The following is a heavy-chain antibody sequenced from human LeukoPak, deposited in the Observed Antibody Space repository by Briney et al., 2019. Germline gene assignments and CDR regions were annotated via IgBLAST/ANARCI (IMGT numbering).Heavy chain of an antibody. V-gene: IGHV3-23*01. D-gene: IGHD3-22*01. Sequence: PGGSLRLSCAASGFTFSSYAMSWVRQAPGKGLEWVSAISGSGGSTYYADSVKGRFTISRDNSKNTLYLQMNSLRAEDTAVYYCAKAVYYYDSSGYYYDAFDIWGQGTMVTVSS. CDR1: GFTFSSYA. CDR3: AKAVYYYDSSGYYYDAFDI. CDR2: ISGSGGST. J-gene: IGHJ3*02.